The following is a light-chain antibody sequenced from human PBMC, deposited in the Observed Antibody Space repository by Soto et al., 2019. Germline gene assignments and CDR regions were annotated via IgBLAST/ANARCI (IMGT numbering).Light chain of an antibody. CDR2: GAS. CDR1: QSVRRSY. J-gene: IGKJ1*01. CDR3: QQYGSSPET. V-gene: IGKV3-20*01. Sequence: EIVLRHSPGPLSLSSLARTTLPCRASQSVRRSYLAWYQQKPGQAPRLLIYGASDRATDIPDRFSGSGSGTDFSLTISRLEPEDFAVYYCQQYGSSPETFGQGTEVDIK.